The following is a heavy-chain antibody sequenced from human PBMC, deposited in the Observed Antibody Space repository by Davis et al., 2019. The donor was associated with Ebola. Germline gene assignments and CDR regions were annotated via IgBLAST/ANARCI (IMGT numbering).Heavy chain of an antibody. Sequence: ASVKVSCKASGYTFTSYGISWVRQAPGQGLEWMGWISAYNGNTNYAQKLQGRVTMTTDTSTSTAYMELRSLRSEDTAVYYCERVRRGGSSASWGQGTLVTVSS. V-gene: IGHV1-18*01. J-gene: IGHJ4*02. D-gene: IGHD1-26*01. CDR3: ERVRRGGSSAS. CDR2: ISAYNGNT. CDR1: GYTFTSYG.